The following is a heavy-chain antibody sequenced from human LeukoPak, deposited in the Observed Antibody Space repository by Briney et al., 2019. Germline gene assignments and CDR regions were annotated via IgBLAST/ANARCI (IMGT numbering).Heavy chain of an antibody. CDR3: ARLSYSGSYYGMGY. CDR1: GFTFSSYG. J-gene: IGHJ4*02. Sequence: GGSLRLSCVASGFTFSSYGMHWVRQAPGKGLAWVAVIWDDGSNKYYADSVKGRFTISRDNSKNTLYLQMNSLRAEDTAVYYCARLSYSGSYYGMGYWGQGTLVTVSS. D-gene: IGHD1-26*01. V-gene: IGHV3-33*01. CDR2: IWDDGSNK.